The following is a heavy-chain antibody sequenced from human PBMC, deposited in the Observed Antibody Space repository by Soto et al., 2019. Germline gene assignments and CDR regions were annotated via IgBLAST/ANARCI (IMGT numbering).Heavy chain of an antibody. Sequence: GGSLRLSCAASGFTFDDYAMHWVRQAPGKGLEWVSGISWNSGSIGYADSVKGRFTISRDNAKNSLYLQMNSLRAEDTALYYCAKDILQAVAGRDDAFDIWGQGTMVTVSS. D-gene: IGHD6-19*01. CDR2: ISWNSGSI. CDR1: GFTFDDYA. J-gene: IGHJ3*02. CDR3: AKDILQAVAGRDDAFDI. V-gene: IGHV3-9*01.